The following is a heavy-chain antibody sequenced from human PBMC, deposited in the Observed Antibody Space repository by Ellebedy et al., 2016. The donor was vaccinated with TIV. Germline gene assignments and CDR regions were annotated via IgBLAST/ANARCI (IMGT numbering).Heavy chain of an antibody. CDR1: GFTFSRYW. CDR2: IKQDGSEK. D-gene: IGHD2-8*01. Sequence: GESLKISCAASGFTFSRYWMTWVRQAPGKGLEWVANIKQDGSEKYYVDFVKGRFTISRDNAKNSLYLQMNSLRAEDTAVYYCARVGYCTNGVCYTGAIYWGQGTLVTVSS. CDR3: ARVGYCTNGVCYTGAIY. J-gene: IGHJ4*02. V-gene: IGHV3-7*01.